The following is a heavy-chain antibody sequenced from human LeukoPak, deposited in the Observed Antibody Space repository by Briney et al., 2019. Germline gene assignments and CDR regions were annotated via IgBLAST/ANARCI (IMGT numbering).Heavy chain of an antibody. CDR3: ARGTVSGGSPFDY. J-gene: IGHJ4*02. CDR2: ISAYNGDT. CDR1: VYTFTNSG. V-gene: IGHV1-18*01. Sequence: ASVKVSCKASVYTFTNSGISWVRQAPGQGLEWMGWISAYNGDTNYAQNLQGRVTMTTDTPTGTAHMELRSLRPDDTAVYYCARGTVSGGSPFDYWGQGTLVTVSS. D-gene: IGHD6-19*01.